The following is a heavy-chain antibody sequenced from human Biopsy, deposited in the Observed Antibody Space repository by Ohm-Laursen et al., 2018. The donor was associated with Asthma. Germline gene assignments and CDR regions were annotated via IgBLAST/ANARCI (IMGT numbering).Heavy chain of an antibody. Sequence: GTLSLTCAVYGGSFSSNYWSWIRQTPGKGLEWLWDTHHSGSNYYHPSHRRLPTLSEDTSKNQFPLRLTSVTAADTAVYYCARGSSSRLSQWELLVSGGKRAHSHYGMDVWGQGTTVTVSS. J-gene: IGHJ6*02. CDR2: THHSGSN. CDR1: GGSFSSNY. V-gene: IGHV4-34*01. D-gene: IGHD1-26*01. CDR3: ARGSSSRLSQWELLVSGGKRAHSHYGMDV.